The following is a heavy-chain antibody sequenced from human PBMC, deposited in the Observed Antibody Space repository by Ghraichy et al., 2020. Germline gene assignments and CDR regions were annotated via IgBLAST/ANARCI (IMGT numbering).Heavy chain of an antibody. J-gene: IGHJ4*02. CDR1: GFTFSSYG. D-gene: IGHD5-24*01. Sequence: GGSLRLSCAASGFTFSSYGMHWVRQAPGKGLEWVAVISYDGSNKYYADSVKGRFTISRDNSKNTLYLQMNSLRAEDTAVYYCVRGEMDGYSDFDYWGQGTLVTVSS. CDR2: ISYDGSNK. CDR3: VRGEMDGYSDFDY. V-gene: IGHV3-30*03.